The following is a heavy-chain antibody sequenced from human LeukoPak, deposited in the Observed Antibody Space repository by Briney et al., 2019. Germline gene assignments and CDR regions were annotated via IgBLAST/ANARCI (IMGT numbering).Heavy chain of an antibody. CDR1: GDSVSSNSAA. V-gene: IGHV6-1*01. D-gene: IGHD3-22*01. J-gene: IGHJ3*02. CDR3: ARERAYYDSSGYYCDDDAFDI. Sequence: SQTLSLTCAISGDSVSSNSAAWNWIRQSPSRGLEWLGRTYYRSKWYNDYAVSVKSRITINPDTSKNQFSLQLNSVTPEDTAVYYCARERAYYDSSGYYCDDDAFDIWGQGTMVTVSS. CDR2: TYYRSKWYN.